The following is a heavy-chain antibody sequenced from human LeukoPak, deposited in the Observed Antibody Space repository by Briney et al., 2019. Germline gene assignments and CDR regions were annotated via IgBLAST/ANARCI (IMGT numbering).Heavy chain of an antibody. V-gene: IGHV3-30*04. J-gene: IGHJ3*02. CDR2: ISYDGSNK. D-gene: IGHD6-13*01. Sequence: TGGSLRLSCAASGFTFSSYAMHWVRQAPGKGLEWVAVISYDGSNKYYADSVKGRFTISRDNSKNTLYLQMNSLRAEDTAVYYCARGPSSLDAFDIWGQGTMVTVSS. CDR1: GFTFSSYA. CDR3: ARGPSSLDAFDI.